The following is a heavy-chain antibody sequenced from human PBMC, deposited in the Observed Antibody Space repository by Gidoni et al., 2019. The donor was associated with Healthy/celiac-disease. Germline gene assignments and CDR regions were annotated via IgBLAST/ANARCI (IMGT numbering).Heavy chain of an antibody. CDR2: ISSSSSTI. J-gene: IGHJ4*02. V-gene: IGHV3-48*02. D-gene: IGHD3-22*01. CDR3: ARDYDSSGYYYETFDY. CDR1: GFTFSSYS. Sequence: EVQLVASGGGLVQPGGSLRLSCAASGFTFSSYSMNWVRQAPGKGLEWVSYISSSSSTIYYADSVKGRFTISRDNAKNSLYLQMNSLRDEDTAVYYCARDYDSSGYYYETFDYWGQGTLVTVSS.